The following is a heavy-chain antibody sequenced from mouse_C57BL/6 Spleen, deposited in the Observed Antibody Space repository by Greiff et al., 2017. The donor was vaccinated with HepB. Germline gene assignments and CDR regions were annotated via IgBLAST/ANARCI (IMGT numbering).Heavy chain of an antibody. V-gene: IGHV3-6*01. CDR3: AIPYGSSFPYAMDY. Sequence: EVQLVESGPGLVKPSQSLSLTCSVTGYSITSGYYWNWIRQFPGNKLEWMGYISYDGSNNYNPYLKNRISITRDKSKNQFFLKLNSVTTEDTATYYCAIPYGSSFPYAMDYWGQGTSVTVSS. CDR1: GYSITSGYY. J-gene: IGHJ4*01. D-gene: IGHD1-1*01. CDR2: ISYDGSN.